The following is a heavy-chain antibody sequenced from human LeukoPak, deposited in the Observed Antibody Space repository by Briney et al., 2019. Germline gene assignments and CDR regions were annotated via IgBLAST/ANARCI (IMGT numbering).Heavy chain of an antibody. D-gene: IGHD1-7*01. CDR1: GFTFSSYA. J-gene: IGHJ4*02. CDR3: ARDQSTTALSEY. CDR2: ITGGHGVT. V-gene: IGHV3-23*01. Sequence: PGGSLRLSCAASGFTFSSYAMSWVRQAPGKRPEWLSAITGGHGVTYYADSVRGRFTISRDNSRNTLYLQMTGLTAEDTAAYYCARDQSTTALSEYWGQGTLVAVSS.